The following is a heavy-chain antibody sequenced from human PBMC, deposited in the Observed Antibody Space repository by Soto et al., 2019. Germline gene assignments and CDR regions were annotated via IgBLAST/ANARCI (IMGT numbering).Heavy chain of an antibody. D-gene: IGHD3-9*01. CDR2: ISSSSSDT. V-gene: IGHV3-11*05. J-gene: IGHJ4*02. CDR3: ARRRPTGYYNY. Sequence: QVQLVESGGDLVKPGGSLRLSCAASGFPFSDYYMSWIRQAPGKGLEWVSSISSSSSDTNYAQSVKGRFTISRDNAKTSLHLQMNSLRAEDTAVYYCARRRPTGYYNYWGQGTLVTVSA. CDR1: GFPFSDYY.